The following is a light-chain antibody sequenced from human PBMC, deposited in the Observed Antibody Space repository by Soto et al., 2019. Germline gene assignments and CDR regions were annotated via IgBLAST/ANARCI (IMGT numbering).Light chain of an antibody. Sequence: ETVMPQSAATVSVSPGEGATLSWRATENINQNLAWYPQKPGQAPRILIHGAAYRATGIPDRFSGRGSGTEFTLAISRLQSEDLAVYYCQQYNTWPLAVGGGTKVDIK. CDR3: QQYNTWPLA. J-gene: IGKJ4*01. CDR2: GAA. V-gene: IGKV3-15*01. CDR1: ENINQN.